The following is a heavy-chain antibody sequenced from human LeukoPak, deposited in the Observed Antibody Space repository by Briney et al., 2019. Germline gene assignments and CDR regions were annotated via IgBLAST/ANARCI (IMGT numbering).Heavy chain of an antibody. D-gene: IGHD2-8*01. CDR2: ISGSGGAT. J-gene: IGHJ4*02. V-gene: IGHV3-23*01. CDR3: ARAFYCSNGVCSSSGDH. Sequence: GGPLRLSCAASGFPFSNYAMKRVRQAPGKGLEWVSGISGSGGATYYGDSAKGRFTISRDNSKNTLFLQMNSLRAEDTATYYCARAFYCSNGVCSSSGDHWGQGTLVTVSS. CDR1: GFPFSNYA.